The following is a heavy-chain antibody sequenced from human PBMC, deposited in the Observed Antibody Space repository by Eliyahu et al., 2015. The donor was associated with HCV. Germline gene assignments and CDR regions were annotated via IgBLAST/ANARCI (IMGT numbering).Heavy chain of an antibody. V-gene: IGHV3-53*01. Sequence: DVQLVESGGGLIQPGGSLXLSXAASXFSVNRNYMTWVHQAPGKGLXWVSVIYSGGTTYYADXVEGRFTISTDNSKNTLYLQMNSLRVDDTAVYYCGRVFFDSSGPDFWGRGTLVTVSS. CDR1: XFSVNRNY. J-gene: IGHJ4*02. CDR2: IYSGGTT. CDR3: GRVFFDSSGPDF. D-gene: IGHD6-19*01.